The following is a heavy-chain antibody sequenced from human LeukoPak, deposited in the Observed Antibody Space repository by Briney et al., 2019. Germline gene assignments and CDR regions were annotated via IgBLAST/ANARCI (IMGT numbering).Heavy chain of an antibody. Sequence: PGGSLRLSCAASGFTFSSYAMSWVRQAPGKGLEWVSWISSSGSTIYYADSVKGRFTISRDNAKNSLYLQMNSLRADDTAVYFCARARYSGSYPFDPWGQGTLVTVSS. CDR2: ISSSGSTI. CDR1: GFTFSSYA. D-gene: IGHD1-26*01. CDR3: ARARYSGSYPFDP. J-gene: IGHJ5*02. V-gene: IGHV3-48*04.